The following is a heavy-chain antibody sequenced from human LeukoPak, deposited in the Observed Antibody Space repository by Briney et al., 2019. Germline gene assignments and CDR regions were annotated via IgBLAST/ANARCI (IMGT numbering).Heavy chain of an antibody. V-gene: IGHV4-59*01. CDR3: ARVSAPVTLPHFDF. J-gene: IGHJ4*02. Sequence: SETQSLTCTVSGGSISSYYWSWFRQPPGKGLEWIGYILDSGTTNYNPSLKSRVTMSVDTSKNQFSLRLTSVIPADTAVYYCARVSAPVTLPHFDFWGQGTLVTVSS. CDR1: GGSISSYY. CDR2: ILDSGTT.